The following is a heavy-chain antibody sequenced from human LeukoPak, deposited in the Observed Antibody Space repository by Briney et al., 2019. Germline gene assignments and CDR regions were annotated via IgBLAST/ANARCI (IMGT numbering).Heavy chain of an antibody. CDR1: GFTFSSYA. V-gene: IGHV3-23*01. CDR2: ISGSGGST. D-gene: IGHD3-22*01. CDR3: AEPEGGYYDIRPD. J-gene: IGHJ4*02. Sequence: GGSLRLSCAASGFTFSSYALSWVRQAPGKGLEWVSAISGSGGSTYYADSVKGRFTISRDNSKNTLYLQMNSLRAEDTAVYYCAEPEGGYYDIRPDWGQGTLVTVSS.